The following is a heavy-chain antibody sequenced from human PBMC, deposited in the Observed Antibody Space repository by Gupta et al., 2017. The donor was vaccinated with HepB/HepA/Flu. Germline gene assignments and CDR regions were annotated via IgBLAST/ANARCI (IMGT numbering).Heavy chain of an antibody. Sequence: QVQLVQSGAEVKKPGSSVKVSCKASGGTFSSYAISWVRQAPGQGLEGMGGINPIFGTANYEQKGQGRVTITADKATSTAYMELSRLRSEETAVYYCAMGLSRAVADLFDDGGQGTMVTVSS. CDR3: AMGLSRAVADLFDD. J-gene: IGHJ4*02. D-gene: IGHD6-19*01. V-gene: IGHV1-69*06. CDR2: INPIFGTA. CDR1: GGTFSSYA.